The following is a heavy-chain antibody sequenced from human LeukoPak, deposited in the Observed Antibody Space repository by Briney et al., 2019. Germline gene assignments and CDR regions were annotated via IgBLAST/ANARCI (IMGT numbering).Heavy chain of an antibody. D-gene: IGHD3-16*01. J-gene: IGHJ4*02. CDR3: AKDFRTKDGPWGFDY. Sequence: GRSLRLSCAASGSTFDDYAMHWVRQAPGKGLEWVSGISGSGDSTYYADSVKGRFTISRDNSKNTLYLQMNSLGAEDTAVYYCAKDFRTKDGPWGFDYWGQGTLVTVSS. CDR1: GSTFDDYA. CDR2: ISGSGDST. V-gene: IGHV3-23*01.